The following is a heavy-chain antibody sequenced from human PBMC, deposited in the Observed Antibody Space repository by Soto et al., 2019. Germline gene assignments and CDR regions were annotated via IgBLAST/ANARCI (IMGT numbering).Heavy chain of an antibody. Sequence: SETLSLTCTVSGGSISSGGYYWSWIRQHPGKGLEWIGYIYYSGSTSYNPSLKSRVTISVDTSKNHFSLKLSSVTAADTAVYYCARVFSDSSSFFDPWGQGTLVPSPQ. CDR3: ARVFSDSSSFFDP. J-gene: IGHJ5*02. D-gene: IGHD6-13*01. CDR1: GGSISSGGYY. V-gene: IGHV4-31*03. CDR2: IYYSGST.